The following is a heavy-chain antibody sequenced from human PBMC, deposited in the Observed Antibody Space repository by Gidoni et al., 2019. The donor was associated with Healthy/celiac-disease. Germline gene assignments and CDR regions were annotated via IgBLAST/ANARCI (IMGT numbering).Heavy chain of an antibody. CDR3: ARDTVTPQYNWFDP. CDR2: IKQDGSEK. J-gene: IGHJ5*02. CDR1: GSTFSSYW. V-gene: IGHV3-7*03. D-gene: IGHD4-17*01. Sequence: EVQLVESGGGLVQPGGSLRLSCAASGSTFSSYWMSWVRQAPGKALVWVDNIKQDGSEKYDEDAVKGRFNISRDNDKNSLYLQMNSLRAEDTAEYYCARDTVTPQYNWFDPWGQGTLVTVSS.